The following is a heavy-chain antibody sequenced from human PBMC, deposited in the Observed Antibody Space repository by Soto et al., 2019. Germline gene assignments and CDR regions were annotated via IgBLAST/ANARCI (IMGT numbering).Heavy chain of an antibody. CDR3: ASSFGSYGYYYYYMDV. D-gene: IGHD1-26*01. J-gene: IGHJ6*03. CDR2: IYYSGST. V-gene: IGHV4-59*01. Sequence: SETLSLTCTVSGGSISSYYWSWIRQPPGKGLEWIGYIYYSGSTNYNPSLKSRVTISVDTSKNQFSLKLSSVTAADTAVYYCASSFGSYGYYYYYMDVWGKGTTVTVSS. CDR1: GGSISSYY.